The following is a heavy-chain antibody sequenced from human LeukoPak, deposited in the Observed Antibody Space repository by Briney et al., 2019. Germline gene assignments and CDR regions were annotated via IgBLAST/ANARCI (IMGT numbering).Heavy chain of an antibody. CDR2: ISYDGSNK. D-gene: IGHD1-26*01. Sequence: PGGSLRLSCAASGFTFSGYGMHWVRQAPGKGLEWMTFISYDGSNKYYADSVKGRFTISRDNSKNSLYLRMDSLRTEDTAVYYCAKNRLRGSYYFDDWGQGTLVTVPS. J-gene: IGHJ4*02. CDR3: AKNRLRGSYYFDD. CDR1: GFTFSGYG. V-gene: IGHV3-30*18.